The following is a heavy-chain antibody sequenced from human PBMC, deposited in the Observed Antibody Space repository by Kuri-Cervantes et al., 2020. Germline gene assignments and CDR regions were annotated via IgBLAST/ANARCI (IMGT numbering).Heavy chain of an antibody. CDR3: AKEEGYCSSTSCYFTPS. CDR2: ISGSGGST. CDR1: GFTFSCYA. D-gene: IGHD2-2*01. J-gene: IGHJ5*02. Sequence: GESLKISCAASGFTFSCYAMHWVRQAPGKGLEWVSAISGSGGSTYYADSVKGRFTISRDNSKNTLYLQMNSLRAEDTAVYYCAKEEGYCSSTSCYFTPSWGQGTLVTVSS. V-gene: IGHV3-23*01.